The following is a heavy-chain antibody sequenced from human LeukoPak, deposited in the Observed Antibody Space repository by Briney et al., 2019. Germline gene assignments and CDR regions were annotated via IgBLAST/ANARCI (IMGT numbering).Heavy chain of an antibody. V-gene: IGHV3-23*01. CDR1: GFTFSSYA. D-gene: IGHD3-3*01. CDR2: ISGSGGST. CDR3: AKPPSLRLRFLESKGEDYMDV. Sequence: GGSLRLSCAASGFTFSSYAMSWVRQAPGKGLEWVSAISGSGGSTYYADSVKGRFTISRDNSKNTLYLQMNSLRAEDTAVYYCAKPPSLRLRFLESKGEDYMDVWGKGTTVTVSS. J-gene: IGHJ6*03.